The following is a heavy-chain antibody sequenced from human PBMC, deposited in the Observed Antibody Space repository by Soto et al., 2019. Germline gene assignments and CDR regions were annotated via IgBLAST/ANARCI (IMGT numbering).Heavy chain of an antibody. CDR3: ASGFDFWSGIYYIDY. CDR2: INHSGST. J-gene: IGHJ4*02. D-gene: IGHD3-3*01. CDR1: GGSFSGYY. Sequence: PSETLSLTCAVYGGSFSGYYWSWIRQPPGKGLEWIGEINHSGSTNYNPSLKSRVTISVDTSKNQFSLKLSSVTAADTAVYYCASGFDFWSGIYYIDYRGQATLVTVSS. V-gene: IGHV4-34*01.